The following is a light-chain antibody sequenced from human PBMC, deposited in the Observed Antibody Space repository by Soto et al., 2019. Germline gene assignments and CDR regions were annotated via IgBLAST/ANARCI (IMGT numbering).Light chain of an antibody. Sequence: EIVMTQSPATLSVSPGERATLSCRASQRVSNNLAWYQQKRGQAPRLLIFGASTRATGIPARFSGSGSGTEFTLTISSLQSEDFAVYYCHQYNTWSPLAFGGGTKVETK. V-gene: IGKV3-15*01. CDR3: HQYNTWSPLA. CDR2: GAS. CDR1: QRVSNN. J-gene: IGKJ4*01.